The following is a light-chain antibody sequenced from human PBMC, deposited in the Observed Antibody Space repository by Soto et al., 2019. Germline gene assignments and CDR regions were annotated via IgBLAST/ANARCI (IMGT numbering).Light chain of an antibody. CDR2: AAS. CDR3: QQSYSTPRT. Sequence: DIQMTQSPSSLSASVGDRVSITCRASQTIITYLNWYQQKPGKAPKLLISAASNLQSGVPSRFSGSGSETEFTLTISSVQPEDFATHYCQQSYSTPRTLGQGTKLEIK. V-gene: IGKV1-39*01. J-gene: IGKJ2*01. CDR1: QTIITY.